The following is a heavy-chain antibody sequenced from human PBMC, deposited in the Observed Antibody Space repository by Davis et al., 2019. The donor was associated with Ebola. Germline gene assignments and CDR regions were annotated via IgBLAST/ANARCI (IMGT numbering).Heavy chain of an antibody. J-gene: IGHJ4*02. V-gene: IGHV4-39*07. Sequence: SETLSLTCTVSGGSISSSYYYWGWIRQPPGKGLEWIGTIYYSGTTYYNPSLKSRVTISVDTSKNQFSLKLSSVTAADTAVYYCASIGALQSFDYWGQGTLVTVSS. D-gene: IGHD4-11*01. CDR1: GGSISSSYYY. CDR2: IYYSGTT. CDR3: ASIGALQSFDY.